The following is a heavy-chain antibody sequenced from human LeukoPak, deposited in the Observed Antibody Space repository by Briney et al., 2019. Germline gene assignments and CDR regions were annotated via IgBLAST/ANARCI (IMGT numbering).Heavy chain of an antibody. CDR1: GYSFTGFD. V-gene: IGHV1-2*02. CDR2: IHPRRGDT. D-gene: IGHD3-10*01. J-gene: IGHJ5*02. CDR3: AKYGANGTGSYYRGCIAP. Sequence: ASVRVSCKASGYSFTGFDIHWVRQAPGQGLEWMGWIHPRRGDTAYAHKFQGRVTMTRDPSTSTAYLDLRGLRSDDTAVYTCAKYGANGTGSYYRGCIAPWGQGTPVTVSP.